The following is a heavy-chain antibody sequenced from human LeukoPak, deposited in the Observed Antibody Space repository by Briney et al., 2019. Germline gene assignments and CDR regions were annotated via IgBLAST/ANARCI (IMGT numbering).Heavy chain of an antibody. CDR3: AREGPGYCSGGSCLFAPIDY. CDR1: GGSISSYY. CDR2: IYYSGST. J-gene: IGHJ4*02. Sequence: SETLSLTCTVSGGSISSYYWGWIRQPPGKGLEWIGSIYYSGSTYYNPSLKSRVTISVDTSKNQFSLKLSSVTAADTAVYYCAREGPGYCSGGSCLFAPIDYWGQGTLVTVSS. V-gene: IGHV4-39*07. D-gene: IGHD2-15*01.